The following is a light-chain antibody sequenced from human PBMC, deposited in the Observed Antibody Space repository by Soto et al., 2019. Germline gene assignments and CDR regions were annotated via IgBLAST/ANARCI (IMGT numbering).Light chain of an antibody. CDR1: QSVLYSSNDKNY. V-gene: IGKV4-1*01. CDR3: QQYYDAPQN. CDR2: WAS. J-gene: IGKJ1*01. Sequence: DIVMTQSPDSLAVSLDVRATINCKSSQSVLYSSNDKNYLAWYQQKPGQPPKLLIYWASTRESGVPDRFSGSGSGTDFTLTISSLQAEDVAVYYCQQYYDAPQNFGQGTKVEIK.